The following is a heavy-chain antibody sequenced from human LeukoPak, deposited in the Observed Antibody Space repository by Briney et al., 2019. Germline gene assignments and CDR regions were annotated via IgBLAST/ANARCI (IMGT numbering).Heavy chain of an antibody. CDR2: INPNSGGT. J-gene: IGHJ6*03. CDR1: SYPFTRYG. V-gene: IGHV1-2*02. CDR3: ARGVVAATFYYYMDV. Sequence: ASVKVSCKASSYPFTRYGISWVRQAPGQGLEWMGWINPNSGGTNYAQKFQGRVTMTRDTSISTAYMELSGLRSDDTAVYYCARGVVAATFYYYMDVWGKGTMVTVSS. D-gene: IGHD2-15*01.